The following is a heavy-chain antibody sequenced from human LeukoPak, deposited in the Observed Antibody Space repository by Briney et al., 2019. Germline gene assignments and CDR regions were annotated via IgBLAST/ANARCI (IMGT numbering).Heavy chain of an antibody. CDR1: GGSISSYY. Sequence: KPSETLSLTCTVSGGSISSYYWSWIRQPPGKGLEWIGYIYYSGSTNYNPSLKSRVTISVDTSKNQFSLKLSSVTAADTAVYYCARGDYVVVPAARVHYYGMDVWGQGTTVTVSS. CDR2: IYYSGST. CDR3: ARGDYVVVPAARVHYYGMDV. J-gene: IGHJ6*02. V-gene: IGHV4-59*01. D-gene: IGHD2-2*01.